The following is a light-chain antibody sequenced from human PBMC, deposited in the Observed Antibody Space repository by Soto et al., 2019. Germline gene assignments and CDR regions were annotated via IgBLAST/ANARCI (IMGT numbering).Light chain of an antibody. Sequence: ELVLTQSPGTLSLSPGERATLSCRASQDVSSNFLAWYQQKPDQAPRLLIYGASTKATGTPDRFSGRGSGTAITLTTSRLDLEDFEVYYCQQYAFSPRTCGQETRVEIK. CDR3: QQYAFSPRT. CDR2: GAS. J-gene: IGKJ1*01. CDR1: QDVSSNF. V-gene: IGKV3-20*01.